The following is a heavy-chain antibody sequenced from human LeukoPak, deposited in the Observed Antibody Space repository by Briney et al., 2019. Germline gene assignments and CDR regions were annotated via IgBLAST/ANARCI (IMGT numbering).Heavy chain of an antibody. CDR1: GGSISSSSYY. J-gene: IGHJ3*02. CDR3: ARHLEMSYYDILTGYYSRSGAFDI. D-gene: IGHD3-9*01. V-gene: IGHV4-39*01. CDR2: IYYSGST. Sequence: SETLSLTCTVSGGSISSSSYYWGWIRQPPGKGLERIGSIYYSGSTYYNPSLKSRVTISVDTSKNQFSLKLSSVTAADTAVYYCARHLEMSYYDILTGYYSRSGAFDIWGQGTMVTVSS.